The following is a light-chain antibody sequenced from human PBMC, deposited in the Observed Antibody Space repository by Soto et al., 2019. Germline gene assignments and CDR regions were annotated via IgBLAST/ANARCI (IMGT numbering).Light chain of an antibody. CDR3: QQRYNWLT. CDR2: DAS. V-gene: IGKV3-11*01. J-gene: IGKJ4*01. Sequence: EIVLTQSPGILSLSPGERATLSCRAGQSIRTYLAWYQQKSGQAPRLLIYDASNRATGTPARFSGSGSGTDFTLTISSLEPEDSAVYYCQQRYNWLTFGGGTKVDIK. CDR1: QSIRTY.